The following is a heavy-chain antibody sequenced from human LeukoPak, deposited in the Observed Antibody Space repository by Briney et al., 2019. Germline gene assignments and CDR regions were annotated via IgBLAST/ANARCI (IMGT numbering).Heavy chain of an antibody. D-gene: IGHD2-2*01. CDR2: IKQDGSEK. V-gene: IGHV3-7*01. CDR3: TRDPEVPMDV. J-gene: IGHJ6*02. Sequence: GGSLRFSCAASGFTFSSYYMSWVRQAPGKGLEWVANIKQDGSEKYYVDSVKGRFTISRDNAKDSLYLQMNSLRVEDTAVYYCTRDPEVPMDVWGQGTTVTVSS. CDR1: GFTFSSYY.